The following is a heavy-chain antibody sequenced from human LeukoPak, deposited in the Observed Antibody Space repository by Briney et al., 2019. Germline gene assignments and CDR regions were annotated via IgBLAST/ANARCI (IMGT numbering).Heavy chain of an antibody. V-gene: IGHV3-48*02. J-gene: IGHJ4*02. Sequence: HAGGSLRLSCSASGFSFSSQGMNWIRQAPGKGLEWLSYISGSSSTMYFADSVKGRFTISRDNAKNSVYLQMNSLRDEDTAVYYCARVLGPTVATMYFNDWGQGTLVTVSS. CDR3: ARVLGPTVATMYFND. CDR2: ISGSSSTM. CDR1: GFSFSSQG. D-gene: IGHD4-23*01.